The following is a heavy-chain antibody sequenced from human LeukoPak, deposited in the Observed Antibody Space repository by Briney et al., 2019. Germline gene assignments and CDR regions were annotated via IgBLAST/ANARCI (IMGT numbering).Heavy chain of an antibody. CDR2: ISSSSSYI. V-gene: IGHV3-21*01. J-gene: IGHJ5*02. D-gene: IGHD3-16*01. CDR3: ARDLPRRGWFDP. CDR1: GFTFSSYS. Sequence: GGSLRLSCAASGFTFSSYSMNWVRQAPGKGLEWVSSISSSSSYIYYADSVKGRFTISRDNAKNSLYLQMNSLRAEDTAVYYRARDLPRRGWFDPWGQGTLVTVSS.